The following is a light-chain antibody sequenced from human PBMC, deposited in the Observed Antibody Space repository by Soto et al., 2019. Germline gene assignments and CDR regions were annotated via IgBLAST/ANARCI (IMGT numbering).Light chain of an antibody. CDR2: GAS. J-gene: IGKJ4*01. Sequence: IVLTQSPGTLSLSPGERATLSCRASQSVSTSYLAWYQQKPGQAPSLLIYGASSRATGIPDRFSGSGSGADFTLAIRTLAPEDFAVYYCQQYGSVPLSFGGGTMVEIK. V-gene: IGKV3-20*01. CDR1: QSVSTSY. CDR3: QQYGSVPLS.